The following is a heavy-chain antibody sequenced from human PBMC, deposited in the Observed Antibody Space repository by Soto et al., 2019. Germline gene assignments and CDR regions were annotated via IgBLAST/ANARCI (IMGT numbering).Heavy chain of an antibody. CDR2: INPAGSFT. Sequence: EVQLVESGGGLVQPGGSLRLSCAASGFTFSNYWMHWVRQVPGKGLVWVSRINPAGSFTSYADSVKGRFTISRDNTQRTLFTQMNSLGAEDTALYYCVRGVPGETSFWGQGKRVNVSS. V-gene: IGHV3-74*01. D-gene: IGHD2-2*01. CDR3: VRGVPGETSF. J-gene: IGHJ4*02. CDR1: GFTFSNYW.